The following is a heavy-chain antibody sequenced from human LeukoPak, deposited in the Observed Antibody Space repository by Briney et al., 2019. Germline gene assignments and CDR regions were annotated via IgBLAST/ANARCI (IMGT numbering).Heavy chain of an antibody. CDR2: INPTGGST. CDR1: GYTFPSYF. D-gene: IGHD3-3*01. V-gene: IGHV1-46*01. J-gene: IGHJ6*02. Sequence: ASVKVSCKASGYTFPSYFMHWVRQAPGQGLEWMGIINPTGGSTTYAQKFQGRVTMTRDTSTSTVYMELSSLRSEDTAVYYCARETSDFWSGYPSTTRYGMDVWGQGTTVTVSS. CDR3: ARETSDFWSGYPSTTRYGMDV.